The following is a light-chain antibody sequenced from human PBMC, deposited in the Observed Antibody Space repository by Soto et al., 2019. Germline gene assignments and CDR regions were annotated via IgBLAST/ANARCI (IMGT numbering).Light chain of an antibody. CDR1: SSDVGGYNY. V-gene: IGLV2-14*01. CDR3: SSYTSSSTHYV. CDR2: DAS. J-gene: IGLJ1*01. Sequence: QSALTQPASVSGSPGQSITISCTGTSSDVGGYNYVSWYQQHPGKAPKLMIYDASNRPSGVSNPCSGSKSGNTASLTISGLQAEDEADYYCSSYTSSSTHYVFGTGTKVTVL.